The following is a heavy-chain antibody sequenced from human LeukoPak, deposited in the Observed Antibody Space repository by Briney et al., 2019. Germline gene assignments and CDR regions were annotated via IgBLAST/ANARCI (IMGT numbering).Heavy chain of an antibody. Sequence: GGSLRLSCAASGFTFSSYEMDWVRQAPGKGLEWVSYISSSGSTIYYADSVKGRFTISRDNAKNSLYLQMNSLRAEDTAVYYGAKEVTPDRSGFDAFDIWGQGTMVTVSS. V-gene: IGHV3-48*03. CDR2: ISSSGSTI. J-gene: IGHJ3*02. CDR1: GFTFSSYE. CDR3: AKEVTPDRSGFDAFDI. D-gene: IGHD3-22*01.